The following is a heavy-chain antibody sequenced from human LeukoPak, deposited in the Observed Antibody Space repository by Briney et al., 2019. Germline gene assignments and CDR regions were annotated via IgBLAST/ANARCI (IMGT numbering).Heavy chain of an antibody. Sequence: SETLSLTCAVYGGSFSGYYWSWIRQPPGKGLEWIGEINHSGSTNYNPSLKSRVTISVDTSKNQFSLKLSSVTAADTAVYYCARHGVSTDDYVWGSYRYSHWLDPWGQGTLVTVSS. D-gene: IGHD3-16*02. V-gene: IGHV4-34*01. CDR1: GGSFSGYY. CDR2: INHSGST. CDR3: ARHGVSTDDYVWGSYRYSHWLDP. J-gene: IGHJ5*02.